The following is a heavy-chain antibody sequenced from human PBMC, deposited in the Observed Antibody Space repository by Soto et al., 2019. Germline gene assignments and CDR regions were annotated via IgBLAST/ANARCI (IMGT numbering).Heavy chain of an antibody. CDR3: ARDPALETTDTTYYYTMDV. V-gene: IGHV3-30-3*01. CDR2: ISYDGSNK. D-gene: IGHD1-1*01. J-gene: IGHJ6*02. Sequence: PGGSLRLSCAASGFTFSSYAMHWVRQAPGKGLEWVAVISYDGSNKYYVDSVKGRFTISRDNSKNTLYLQVNSLRPEDTAVYYCARDPALETTDTTYYYTMDVWGQGTTVTVSS. CDR1: GFTFSSYA.